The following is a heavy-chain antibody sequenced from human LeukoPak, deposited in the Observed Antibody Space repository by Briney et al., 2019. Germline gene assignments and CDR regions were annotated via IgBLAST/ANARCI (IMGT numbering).Heavy chain of an antibody. Sequence: ASVKVSCKASGYSFTNYGISWVRQAPGQGLGWVGWVNGYNGNTNYAQKVQDRVTMTTDTSTSTAYMELRSLRFDDTAVYYCARGGNGWFFDDWGQGTLVTVSS. CDR3: ARGGNGWFFDD. V-gene: IGHV1-18*01. CDR1: GYSFTNYG. D-gene: IGHD6-19*01. J-gene: IGHJ4*02. CDR2: VNGYNGNT.